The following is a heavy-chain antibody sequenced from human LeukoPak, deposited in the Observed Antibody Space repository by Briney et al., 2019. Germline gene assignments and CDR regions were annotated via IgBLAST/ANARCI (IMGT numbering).Heavy chain of an antibody. CDR3: AKDPNLYSGYDYAWFDP. CDR1: GLTVSSSY. J-gene: IGHJ5*02. CDR2: IYNDGST. V-gene: IGHV3-53*01. Sequence: PGGSLRLSCAASGLTVSSSYMSWVRQAPGKGLEWVSIIYNDGSTYYADSMKGRFTISRDNSKNTLYLQMNSLRAEDTAVYYCAKDPNLYSGYDYAWFDPWGQGTLVTVSS. D-gene: IGHD5-12*01.